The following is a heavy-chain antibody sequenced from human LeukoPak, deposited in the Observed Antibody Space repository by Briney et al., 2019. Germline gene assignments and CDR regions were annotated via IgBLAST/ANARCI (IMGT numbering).Heavy chain of an antibody. Sequence: GSLRLSCAASGFTFSSYGMSWVRQAPGKGLEWVSAITTNGGSTYYADSVKGRFTISRDNSKNTLFLQMNSLRAEDTAVYYCAKLWHLTDYWGQGTLVTVSS. CDR3: AKLWHLTDY. CDR2: ITTNGGST. V-gene: IGHV3-23*01. CDR1: GFTFSSYG. D-gene: IGHD2-21*01. J-gene: IGHJ4*02.